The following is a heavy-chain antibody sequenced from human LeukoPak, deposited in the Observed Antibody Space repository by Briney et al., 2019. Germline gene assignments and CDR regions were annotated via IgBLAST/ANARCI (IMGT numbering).Heavy chain of an antibody. D-gene: IGHD4-17*01. J-gene: IGHJ4*02. Sequence: PSETLSLTCTVSGGSISSSSYYWGWIRQPPGKGLEWIGSIYYSGSTYYNPSLKSRVTISVDTSKNQFSLKLSSVTAADTAVYYCARDDYGDYVLDYWGQGTLVTVSS. V-gene: IGHV4-39*07. CDR1: GGSISSSSYY. CDR2: IYYSGST. CDR3: ARDDYGDYVLDY.